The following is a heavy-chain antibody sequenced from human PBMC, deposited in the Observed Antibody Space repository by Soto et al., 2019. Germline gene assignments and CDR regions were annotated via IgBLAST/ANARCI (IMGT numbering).Heavy chain of an antibody. CDR1: GGSISDFY. Sequence: SETLSLTWTVSGGSISDFYWSWIRQPPGKGLEWIGYIYYSGSTNYNPSLKSRVTISVDTSKNQFSLNLRSMSPADTAVYYCARVGGLAARTFDYRGTGPLVTVSS. V-gene: IGHV4-59*01. CDR2: IYYSGST. D-gene: IGHD6-6*01. J-gene: IGHJ4*02. CDR3: ARVGGLAARTFDY.